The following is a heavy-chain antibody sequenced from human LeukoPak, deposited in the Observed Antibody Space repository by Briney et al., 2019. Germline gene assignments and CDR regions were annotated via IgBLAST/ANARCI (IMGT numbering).Heavy chain of an antibody. CDR2: IYPGDSDT. V-gene: IGHV5-51*01. J-gene: IGHJ4*02. CDR1: GYSFTSYW. D-gene: IGHD1-26*01. Sequence: GESPMISCKGSGYSFTSYWIAWVRQMPGEGLEWMGIIYPGDSDTRYSPSFQGQVTISADNSISTAYVQWSSLKASDTAMYYCARYWDSGTYCDYWGQGTQVTVSS. CDR3: ARYWDSGTYCDY.